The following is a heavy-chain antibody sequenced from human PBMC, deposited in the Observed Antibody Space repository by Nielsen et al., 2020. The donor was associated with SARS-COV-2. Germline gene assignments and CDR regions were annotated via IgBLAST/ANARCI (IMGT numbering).Heavy chain of an antibody. V-gene: IGHV3-20*01. J-gene: IGHJ6*02. CDR3: ATTPDPHYYYGMDV. Sequence: GGSLRLSCAASGFIFDDYGMSWVRQAPGKGLEWVSGINWNGGSTGYADSVKGRFTISRDNAKNSLYLQMNSLRAEDTALYHCATTPDPHYYYGMDVWGQGTTVTVSS. CDR1: GFIFDDYG. D-gene: IGHD1-14*01. CDR2: INWNGGST.